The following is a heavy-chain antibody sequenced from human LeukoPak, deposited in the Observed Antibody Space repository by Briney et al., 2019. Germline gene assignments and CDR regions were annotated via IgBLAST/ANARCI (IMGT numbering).Heavy chain of an antibody. CDR2: IYYRGRT. V-gene: IGHV4-39*07. CDR3: ARAPRYYDSSGYYGTPPGDDAFDI. Sequence: SETLSLTCTVSGGSITSSSYYWGWIRQPPGKGLEWIGSIYYRGRTYYNPSLKSRVTISVDTSKNQFSLKLSSVTAADTAVYYCARAPRYYDSSGYYGTPPGDDAFDIWGQGTMVTVSS. J-gene: IGHJ3*02. D-gene: IGHD3-22*01. CDR1: GGSITSSSYY.